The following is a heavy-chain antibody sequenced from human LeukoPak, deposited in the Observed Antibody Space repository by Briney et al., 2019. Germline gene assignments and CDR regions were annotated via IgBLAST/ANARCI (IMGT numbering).Heavy chain of an antibody. D-gene: IGHD1-26*01. V-gene: IGHV3-23*01. CDR2: ISGSGGST. CDR1: GLTFSSYA. CDR3: APRGSSYYFDY. Sequence: GGSLRLSCAASGLTFSSYAMSWVRQAPGKGLEWVSAISGSGGSTYYADSVKGRFTISRDNSKNTLYLQMNSLRAEDTAVYYCAPRGSSYYFDYWGQGTLVTVSS. J-gene: IGHJ4*02.